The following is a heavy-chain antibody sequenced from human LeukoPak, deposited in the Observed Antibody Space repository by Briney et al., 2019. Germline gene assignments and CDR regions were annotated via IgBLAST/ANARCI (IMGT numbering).Heavy chain of an antibody. CDR3: ARDGHYDILTGYYRGWFDP. J-gene: IGHJ5*02. CDR1: GGSISSYY. V-gene: IGHV4-59*01. CDR2: IYYGGST. D-gene: IGHD3-9*01. Sequence: SETLSLTCTVSGGSISSYYWSWIRQPPGKGLEWIGYIYYGGSTNYNPSLKSRVTISVDTSKNQFSLKLSSVTAADTAVYYCARDGHYDILTGYYRGWFDPWGQGTLVTVSS.